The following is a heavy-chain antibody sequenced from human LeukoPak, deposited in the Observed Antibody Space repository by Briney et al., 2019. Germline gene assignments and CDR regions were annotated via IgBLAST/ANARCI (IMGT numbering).Heavy chain of an antibody. J-gene: IGHJ4*02. CDR1: GYSFTSNW. D-gene: IGHD3-9*01. CDR3: ARLQANFDWLLGAFDY. Sequence: GESLKISCKGSGYSFTSNWIGWVRQMPGKGLEWMGIIYPGDSDTRYSPSFQGQVTISADKSISTAYLQWSSLKASDTAMYYCARLQANFDWLLGAFDYWGQGTLVTVSS. CDR2: IYPGDSDT. V-gene: IGHV5-51*01.